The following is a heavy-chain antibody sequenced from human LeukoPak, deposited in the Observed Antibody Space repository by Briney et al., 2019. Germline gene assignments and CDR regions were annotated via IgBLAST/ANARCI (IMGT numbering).Heavy chain of an antibody. CDR2: IYSGGST. Sequence: GGSLRLSCAASGFTVSSNYMSWVRQAPGKGLEWVSVIYSGGSTYYADSVKGRFTISRDNSKNTLYLQMNSLRAEDTAVYYCARVKVLLWFGESRGAFDIWGQGTMVTVSS. CDR1: GFTVSSNY. D-gene: IGHD3-10*01. CDR3: ARVKVLLWFGESRGAFDI. V-gene: IGHV3-66*01. J-gene: IGHJ3*02.